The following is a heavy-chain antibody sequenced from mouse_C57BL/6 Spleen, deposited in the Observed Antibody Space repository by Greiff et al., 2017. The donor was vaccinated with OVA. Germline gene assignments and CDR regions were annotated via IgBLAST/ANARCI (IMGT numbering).Heavy chain of an antibody. Sequence: EVKLMESGGGLVQPGGSMKLSCVASGFTFSNYWMNWVRQSPEKGLEWVAQIRLKSDNYATHYAESVKGRFTISRDDSKSSVYLQMNNLRAEDTGIYYCTRDYGSSYGYFDVWGTGTTVTVSS. CDR2: IRLKSDNYAT. CDR1: GFTFSNYW. D-gene: IGHD1-1*01. V-gene: IGHV6-3*01. J-gene: IGHJ1*03. CDR3: TRDYGSSYGYFDV.